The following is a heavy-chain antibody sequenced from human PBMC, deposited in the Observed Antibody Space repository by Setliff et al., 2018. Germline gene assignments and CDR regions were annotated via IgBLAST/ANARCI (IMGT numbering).Heavy chain of an antibody. CDR1: GFSFSDAW. Sequence: GGSLRLSCAASGFSFSDAWMNWVRQAPGKGLEWVGRIKRRGDGGTIDYAAPVKGRFTISREDSKDTLYLQMNSLRSDDTAVYYCVRGPGPSVVVAMPFDRWGQGTLVTVSS. CDR2: IKRRGDGGTI. V-gene: IGHV3-15*07. J-gene: IGHJ4*02. D-gene: IGHD5-12*01. CDR3: VRGPGPSVVVAMPFDR.